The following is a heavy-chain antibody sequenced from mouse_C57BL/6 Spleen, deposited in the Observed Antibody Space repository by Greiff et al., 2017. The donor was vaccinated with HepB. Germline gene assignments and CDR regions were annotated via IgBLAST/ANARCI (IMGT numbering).Heavy chain of an antibody. Sequence: QVQLQQSGAELVRPGTSVKLSCKASGYTFTSYWMHWVKQRPGQGLEWIGVIDPSDSYTNYNQKFKGKATLTVDTSSSTAYMQLSSLTSEDSAVYYCAGDYLGAMDYWGQGTSVTVSS. CDR3: AGDYLGAMDY. CDR1: GYTFTSYW. CDR2: IDPSDSYT. V-gene: IGHV1-59*01. D-gene: IGHD1-1*01. J-gene: IGHJ4*01.